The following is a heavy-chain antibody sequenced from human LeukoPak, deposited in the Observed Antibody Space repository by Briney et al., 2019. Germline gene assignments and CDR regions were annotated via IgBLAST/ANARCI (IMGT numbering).Heavy chain of an antibody. CDR2: IYRSGST. D-gene: IGHD3-16*02. J-gene: IGHJ4*02. Sequence: SETLSLTCAVSGDSISNNYWWRWVRQFPGKGLEWIGEIYRSGSTNYNPSLKSRVTISVDTSKNQFSLKLSSVTAADTAVYYCARDSPYYDYVWGSYRLGPIDYWGQGTLVTVSS. CDR3: ARDSPYYDYVWGSYRLGPIDY. CDR1: GDSISNNYW. V-gene: IGHV4-4*02.